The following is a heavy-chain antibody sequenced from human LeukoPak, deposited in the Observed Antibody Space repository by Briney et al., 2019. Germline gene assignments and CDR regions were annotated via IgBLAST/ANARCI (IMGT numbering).Heavy chain of an antibody. Sequence: GGSLRLSCAASGFTFSSYGMHWVRQAPGKGLEWVAFIRYDGSNKYYADSVKGRFTISRDNSKNTLYLQMNSLRAEDTAVYYCAKGGTFYYYDSSGYRFGDYFDYWGQGTLVTVSS. CDR3: AKGGTFYYYDSSGYRFGDYFDY. D-gene: IGHD3-22*01. CDR1: GFTFSSYG. J-gene: IGHJ4*02. V-gene: IGHV3-30*02. CDR2: IRYDGSNK.